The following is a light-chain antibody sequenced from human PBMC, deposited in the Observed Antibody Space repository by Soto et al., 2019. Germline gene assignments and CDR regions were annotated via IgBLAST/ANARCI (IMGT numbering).Light chain of an antibody. J-gene: IGLJ2*01. Sequence: QSALTQPASVSGSPGQSITISCTGTSSDVGSYNLVSWYQQHPGEAPKLMIYEGTKRPSGVSNRFSGSKSGNTASLTISGLQADDEADYYCCSYAGSQVGVFGGGTKLTVL. CDR1: SSDVGSYNL. CDR3: CSYAGSQVGV. V-gene: IGLV2-23*01. CDR2: EGT.